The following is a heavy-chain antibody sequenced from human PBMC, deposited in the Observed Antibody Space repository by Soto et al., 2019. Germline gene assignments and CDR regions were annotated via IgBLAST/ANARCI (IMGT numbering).Heavy chain of an antibody. Sequence: KTSETLSLTCAVYGGSFSGYDWSWIRQPPGKGLEWIGEINHNGSTNYNPSLKSRVTISVDTSNNQFSLKLSSVTAADTAVYYCAREGVTMVREAYYYYYGMDVWGQGTAVTVSS. D-gene: IGHD3-10*01. CDR3: AREGVTMVREAYYYYYGMDV. J-gene: IGHJ6*02. CDR1: GGSFSGYD. CDR2: INHNGST. V-gene: IGHV4-34*01.